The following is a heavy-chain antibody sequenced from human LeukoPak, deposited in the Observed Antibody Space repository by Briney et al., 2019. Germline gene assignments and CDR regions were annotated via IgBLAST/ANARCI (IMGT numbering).Heavy chain of an antibody. CDR3: AFYCSSTSCYLGNDY. CDR2: INPNSGGT. V-gene: IGHV1-2*02. Sequence: GASVKVSCKASGYTFTGYYMHWVRHAPGQGIEWMGWINPNSGGTNYAQKFQGRVTMTRDTSISTAYMELSRLRSDDRAVYYCAFYCSSTSCYLGNDYWGQGTLVTVSS. J-gene: IGHJ4*02. CDR1: GYTFTGYY. D-gene: IGHD2-2*01.